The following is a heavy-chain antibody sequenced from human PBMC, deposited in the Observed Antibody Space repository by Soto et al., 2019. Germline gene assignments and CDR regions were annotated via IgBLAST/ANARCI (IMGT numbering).Heavy chain of an antibody. CDR1: GGTLRSYS. CDR3: ASFDCSGGSCNYYYYYYMDV. J-gene: IGHJ6*03. Sequence: ASVKVSCKASGGTLRSYSISWVRQAPGQRLEWMGWINAGNGNTKYSQKFQGRVTITRDTSASTAYMELSSLRSEDTAVYYCASFDCSGGSCNYYYYYYMDVWGKGTTVTVSS. CDR2: INAGNGNT. V-gene: IGHV1-3*01. D-gene: IGHD2-15*01.